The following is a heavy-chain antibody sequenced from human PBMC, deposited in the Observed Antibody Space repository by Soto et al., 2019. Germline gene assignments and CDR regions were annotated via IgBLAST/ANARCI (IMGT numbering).Heavy chain of an antibody. CDR2: IYYSGSA. V-gene: IGHV4-31*03. J-gene: IGHJ4*02. CDR1: GGSISSAGYF. CDR3: ARIRSGNHPDN. Sequence: SETLSLTCSVSGGSISSAGYFWSWIRQHPGKGLEWIGHIYYSGSAYYSPSLKSRVTISVDTSKNQFSLNLSSVTATDTAVYYCARIRSGNHPDNWGQGTLVTVSS. D-gene: IGHD4-4*01.